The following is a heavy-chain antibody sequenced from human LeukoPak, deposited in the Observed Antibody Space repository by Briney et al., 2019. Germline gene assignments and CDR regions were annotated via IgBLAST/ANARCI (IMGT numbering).Heavy chain of an antibody. CDR1: GFSLSTSGVA. J-gene: IGHJ4*02. CDR2: IYWDGDK. V-gene: IGHV2-5*02. D-gene: IGHD2-15*01. CDR3: AHSKTGLLILYYFDY. Sequence: SGPTLVNPTQTLTLTCTFSGFSLSTSGVAVGWIRQPPGKALEWLALIYWDGDKRYNSSLKSRLTVTKDTSKNQVVLTMTSMDPVDTATYYCAHSKTGLLILYYFDYWGQGTLDTVSS.